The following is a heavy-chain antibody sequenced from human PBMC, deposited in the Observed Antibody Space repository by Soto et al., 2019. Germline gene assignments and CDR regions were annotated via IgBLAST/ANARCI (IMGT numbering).Heavy chain of an antibody. CDR3: ARDQEESSTSFYFDY. CDR1: GFTFSSYW. V-gene: IGHV3-74*01. CDR2: INSDGSST. J-gene: IGHJ4*02. D-gene: IGHD2-2*01. Sequence: GGSLRLSCAASGFTFSSYWMHWVRQAPGKGLVWVSRINSDGSSTSYADSVKGRFTISRDNAKNSLYLQMNSLRAEDTAVYYCARDQEESSTSFYFDYWGQGTLVTVSS.